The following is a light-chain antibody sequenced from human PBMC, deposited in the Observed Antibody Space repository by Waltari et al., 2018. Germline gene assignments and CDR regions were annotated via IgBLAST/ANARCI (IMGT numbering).Light chain of an antibody. CDR2: DAS. CDR1: QDIINY. CDR3: QQCDNLPLT. J-gene: IGKJ4*01. V-gene: IGKV1-33*01. Sequence: DIQMTQSPSSLSASVGDRVPITCQASQDIINYLNWYQQKPGKAPKLLIYDASNLETGGPSRFSGSGSGTDFTFTISSLQPEDIATYYFQQCDNLPLTFGGGTKVEIK.